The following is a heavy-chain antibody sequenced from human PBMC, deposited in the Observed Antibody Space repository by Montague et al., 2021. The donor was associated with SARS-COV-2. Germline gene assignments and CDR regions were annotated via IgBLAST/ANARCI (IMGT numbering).Heavy chain of an antibody. D-gene: IGHD1-1*01. CDR3: ARGRGTALFRRVYFGMDV. CDR2: INHSGST. Sequence: SETLSLTCAVYGGSFSGYYWSWIRQPPGKGLEWIGEINHSGSTNXNPSLKSRVTMSVDTSKNQFSLKLSSVTAADTAVYYCARGRGTALFRRVYFGMDVWGQGTTVTVSS. J-gene: IGHJ6*02. V-gene: IGHV4-34*01. CDR1: GGSFSGYY.